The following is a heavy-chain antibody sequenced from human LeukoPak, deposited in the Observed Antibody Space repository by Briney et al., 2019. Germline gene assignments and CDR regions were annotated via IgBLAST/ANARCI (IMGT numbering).Heavy chain of an antibody. V-gene: IGHV2-70*04. Sequence: SGPALVKPTQTLTLTCTFSGFSLSTRGMRVSWIRQPPGKALEWLARIAWDDDKFYTTSLKTKLTNSKDTSKNQVVLTMTNMDPVDTATYYCARVRCGGDCYPDYWGQGTLVTVSS. D-gene: IGHD2-21*02. J-gene: IGHJ4*02. CDR2: IAWDDDK. CDR1: GFSLSTRGMR. CDR3: ARVRCGGDCYPDY.